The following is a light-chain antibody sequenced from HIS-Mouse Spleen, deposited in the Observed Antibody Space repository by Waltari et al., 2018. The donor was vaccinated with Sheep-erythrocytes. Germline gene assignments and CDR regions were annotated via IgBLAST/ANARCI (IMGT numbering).Light chain of an antibody. V-gene: IGLV2-23*01. CDR2: EGS. Sequence: QSALTQPASVSGSPGQSITISCTGTRRDVGSYNLALWYQQHPGKAPKLMIYEGSKRPSGVSNRFSGSKSGNTASLTISGLQAEDEADYYCCSYAGSSTWVFGGGTKLTVL. J-gene: IGLJ3*02. CDR3: CSYAGSSTWV. CDR1: RRDVGSYNL.